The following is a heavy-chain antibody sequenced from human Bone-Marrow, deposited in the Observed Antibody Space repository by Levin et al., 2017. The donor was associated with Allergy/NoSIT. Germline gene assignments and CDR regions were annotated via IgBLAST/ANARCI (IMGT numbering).Heavy chain of an antibody. D-gene: IGHD3-9*01. V-gene: IGHV3-9*01. J-gene: IGHJ4*02. CDR3: TKARARSLVD. Sequence: PGGSLRLSCAASGFKFDDFAFHWVRLIPGKGLEWISGIGFNTGTMGYADSVKGRFTISRDSAKNSVYLDMNSLRVEDTALYYCTKARARSLVDWGQGTLVTVSS. CDR2: IGFNTGTM. CDR1: GFKFDDFA.